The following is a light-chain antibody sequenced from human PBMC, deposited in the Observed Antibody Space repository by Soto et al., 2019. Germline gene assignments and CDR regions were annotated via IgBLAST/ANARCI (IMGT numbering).Light chain of an antibody. J-gene: IGKJ1*01. Sequence: EIVMTQSPATLSVSPGERATLSCRASQSVSSNLGWYQQKPGQAPRLLIHGASTRAAGIPARFSGSGSGTEFTLTISSLQSEDFAVYYCQQYQNWRTFGQGTKVEIK. CDR2: GAS. V-gene: IGKV3-15*01. CDR1: QSVSSN. CDR3: QQYQNWRT.